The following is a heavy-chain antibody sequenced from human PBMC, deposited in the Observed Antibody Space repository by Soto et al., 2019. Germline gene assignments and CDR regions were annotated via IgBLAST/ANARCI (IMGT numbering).Heavy chain of an antibody. CDR2: ISSSSSYI. CDR1: GFTFSSYS. J-gene: IGHJ6*02. CDR3: ARTYSSGWTLVYGMDV. Sequence: GGSLRLSCAASGFTFSSYSMNWVRQAPGKGLEWVSSISSSSSYIYYADSVKGRFTISRDNAKNSLYLQMNSLRAEDTAVYYCARTYSSGWTLVYGMDVWGQGXTVTVYS. D-gene: IGHD6-19*01. V-gene: IGHV3-21*01.